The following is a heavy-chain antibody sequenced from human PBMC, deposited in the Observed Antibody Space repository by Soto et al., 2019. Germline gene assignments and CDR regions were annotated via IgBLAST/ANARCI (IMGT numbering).Heavy chain of an antibody. Sequence: SETLSLTCTVSGGSISVGGYYWNWIRQPPGKGLEWIGYIYYSGSTLYNPSLKRRLTISTDTSETQFSLKLTSLTVADTAVYYRARGFDRDDFWSGYFGGGLSLPYAMDVWGQGTAVTAP. J-gene: IGHJ6*02. V-gene: IGHV4-31*03. CDR3: ARGFDRDDFWSGYFGGGLSLPYAMDV. CDR2: IYYSGST. CDR1: GGSISVGGYY. D-gene: IGHD3-3*01.